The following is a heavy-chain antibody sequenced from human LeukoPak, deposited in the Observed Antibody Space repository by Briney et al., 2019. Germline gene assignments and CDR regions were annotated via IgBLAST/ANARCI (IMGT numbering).Heavy chain of an antibody. CDR3: ARVRVAGTNYMDV. V-gene: IGHV4-61*02. D-gene: IGHD6-19*01. CDR1: GGSISSGSYY. Sequence: SQTLSLTCTVSGGSISSGSYYWSWIRQPPGKELEWIGRIYTSGSTNYNPSLKSRVTISVDTSKNQFSLKLSSVTAADTAVYYCARVRVAGTNYMDVWGKGTTVTVSS. J-gene: IGHJ6*03. CDR2: IYTSGST.